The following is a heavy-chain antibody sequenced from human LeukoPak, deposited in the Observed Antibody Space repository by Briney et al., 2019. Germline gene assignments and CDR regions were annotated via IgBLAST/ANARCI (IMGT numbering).Heavy chain of an antibody. D-gene: IGHD3-10*01. V-gene: IGHV4-34*01. Sequence: SETLSLTCAVYGGSFSGYYWSWIRQPPGKGLEWIGEINHSGSTNYNPSLKSRVTISVDTSKNQFSLKLSSVTAADTAVYYCAGGSGGSENYWGQGTLVTVSS. J-gene: IGHJ4*02. CDR2: INHSGST. CDR1: GGSFSGYY. CDR3: AGGSGGSENY.